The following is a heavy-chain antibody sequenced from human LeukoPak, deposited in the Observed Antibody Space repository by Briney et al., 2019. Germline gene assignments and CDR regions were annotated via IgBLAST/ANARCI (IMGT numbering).Heavy chain of an antibody. D-gene: IGHD3-10*01. CDR2: VYTSGNS. CDR3: ARAIWFGEGHDY. CDR1: GAPISSGSYY. J-gene: IGHJ4*02. Sequence: PSETLSLTCAVSGAPISSGSYYWSWIRQPAEKKLEWIGRVYTSGNSDYNPSLKARVTISVDTSKNQLSLKLTSVTAADTAIYYCARAIWFGEGHDYWGQGTLVTVSS. V-gene: IGHV4-61*02.